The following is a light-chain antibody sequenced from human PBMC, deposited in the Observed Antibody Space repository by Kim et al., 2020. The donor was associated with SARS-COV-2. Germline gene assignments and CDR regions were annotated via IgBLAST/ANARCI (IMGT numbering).Light chain of an antibody. CDR3: QQYGASPRT. J-gene: IGKJ1*01. CDR2: GAS. Sequence: SPGERATLSCRASQSVSNNYLAWYQQKPGQAPRLLIYGASTRATGIPDRFSGSGSGADFTLTISRLEPEDFVVYYCQQYGASPRTFGHGTKVEIK. V-gene: IGKV3-20*01. CDR1: QSVSNNY.